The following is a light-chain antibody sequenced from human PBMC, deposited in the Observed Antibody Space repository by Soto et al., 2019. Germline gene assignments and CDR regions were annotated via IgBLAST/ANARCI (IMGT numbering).Light chain of an antibody. J-gene: IGLJ2*01. Sequence: QSVLTQPPSASGAPGQTVTISCSGRSSNIGSNYVYWYQQPPETAPRLLLYRADQRPSGIPDRFSGSKSGTSASLAISGLRSEDEADYYCAAWDDTLSGLVFGGGTKLTVL. CDR1: SSNIGSNY. CDR3: AAWDDTLSGLV. CDR2: RAD. V-gene: IGLV1-47*01.